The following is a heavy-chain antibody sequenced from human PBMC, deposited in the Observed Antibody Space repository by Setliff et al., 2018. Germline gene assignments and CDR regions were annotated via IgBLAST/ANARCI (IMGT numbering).Heavy chain of an antibody. CDR1: GGTFSTLA. CDR2: TIPLLPLP. Sequence: SVKVSCKASGGTFSTLAITWVRQAPGQGLEWMGGTIPLLPLPNYAVKFQGRVTITADKSTSTAYMELSSLTSEDTAVCYCARNAITGTTKKYYYYLDVWGQGTTVTVSS. D-gene: IGHD1-7*01. J-gene: IGHJ6*03. CDR3: ARNAITGTTKKYYYYLDV. V-gene: IGHV1-69*10.